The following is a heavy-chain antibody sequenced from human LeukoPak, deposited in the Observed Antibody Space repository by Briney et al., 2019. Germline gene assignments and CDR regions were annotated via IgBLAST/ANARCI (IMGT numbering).Heavy chain of an antibody. J-gene: IGHJ4*02. V-gene: IGHV1-46*01. CDR3: ASGQLRIAAAGTQGLPTH. D-gene: IGHD6-13*01. CDR1: GYTFTSYY. Sequence: GASVKVSWKASGYTFTSYYMHWVRQAPGQLLEWMGIINPSGGSASYAKEFQGRVTMTRDTSTSTVYMELSSLKSEDTAVYYCASGQLRIAAAGTQGLPTHWGQGTLVTVSS. CDR2: INPSGGSA.